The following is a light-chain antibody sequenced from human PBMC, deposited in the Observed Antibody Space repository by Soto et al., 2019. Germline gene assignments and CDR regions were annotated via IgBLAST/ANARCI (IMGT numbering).Light chain of an antibody. CDR1: QSISTN. CDR2: DAS. CDR3: QQYNNWPLT. V-gene: IGKV3D-15*01. Sequence: ETVMTQTPATLSVSPGDRASLSCRASQSISTNLAWYQQKPGQAPRLLIYDASTRATGIPARFSGSGSGTEFTLTISSLLSEDFAVYSCQQYNNWPLTFGGGTKVESK. J-gene: IGKJ4*01.